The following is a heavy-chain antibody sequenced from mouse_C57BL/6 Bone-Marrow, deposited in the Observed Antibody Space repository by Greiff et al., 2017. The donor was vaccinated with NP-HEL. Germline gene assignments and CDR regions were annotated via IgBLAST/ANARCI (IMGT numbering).Heavy chain of an antibody. Sequence: VQLQQPGAELVMPGASVKLSCKASGYTFTSYWMHWVKQRPGQGLEWIGEIDPSDSYTNYNQKFKGKSTLTVDKSSSTAYMQLSSLTSEDSAVYYCAREGAISSEALFAYWGQGTLVTVSA. V-gene: IGHV1-69*01. J-gene: IGHJ3*01. CDR1: GYTFTSYW. CDR2: IDPSDSYT. D-gene: IGHD1-1*01. CDR3: AREGAISSEALFAY.